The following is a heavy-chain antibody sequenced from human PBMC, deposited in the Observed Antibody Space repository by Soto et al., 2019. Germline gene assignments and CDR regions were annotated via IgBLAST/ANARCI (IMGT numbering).Heavy chain of an antibody. V-gene: IGHV3-23*01. CDR3: AKRGPGVYYYYYGMDV. CDR1: GCTFSSYA. CDR2: ISGSGGST. J-gene: IGHJ6*02. Sequence: PGGSLRLSCAASGCTFSSYAMSWVRQAPGKGLEWVSAISGSGGSTYYADSVKGRFTISRDNSKNTLYLQMNSLRAEDTAVYYCAKRGPGVYYYYYGMDVWGQGTTVSVSS. D-gene: IGHD3-10*01.